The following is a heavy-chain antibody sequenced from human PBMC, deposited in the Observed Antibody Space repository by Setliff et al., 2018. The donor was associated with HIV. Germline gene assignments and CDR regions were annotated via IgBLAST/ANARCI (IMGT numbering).Heavy chain of an antibody. CDR2: IIPIFGTT. CDR1: GGTFSSYP. CDR3: ARGRNYDSSGYGDYYYYMDV. J-gene: IGHJ6*03. D-gene: IGHD3-22*01. V-gene: IGHV1-69*13. Sequence: SVKVSCKASGGTFSSYPISWVRQAPGQGLEWMGGIIPIFGTTHYAQKFQGRVTDTADESTSTAYMQLSSLRSDDTAVYYCARGRNYDSSGYGDYYYYMDVWGKGTTVTVSS.